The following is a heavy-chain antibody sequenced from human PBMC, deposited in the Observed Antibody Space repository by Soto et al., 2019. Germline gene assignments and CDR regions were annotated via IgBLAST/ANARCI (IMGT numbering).Heavy chain of an antibody. CDR1: GYTFTSYD. D-gene: IGHD2-15*01. CDR2: MNPNSGNT. Sequence: QVQLVQSGAEVKKPGASVKVSCKASGYTFTSYDINWVRQATGEGLEWMGWMNPNSGNTGYAQKFQGRVTMTRNTSISTAYMELSSLRSEDTAVYYCASSAYLYCSGGSCYPWDAFDLWGQGTMVTVSS. J-gene: IGHJ3*01. V-gene: IGHV1-8*01. CDR3: ASSAYLYCSGGSCYPWDAFDL.